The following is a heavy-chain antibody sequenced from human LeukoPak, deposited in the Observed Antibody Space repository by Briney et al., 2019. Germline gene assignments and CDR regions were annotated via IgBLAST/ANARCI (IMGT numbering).Heavy chain of an antibody. CDR1: GGSISSYY. Sequence: PSETLSLTCTVSGGSISSYYWSWIRQPPGKGLEWIGYIYYSGSTNYNPPLKSRVTISVDTSKNQFSLKLSSVTAADTAVYYCARGLYYGSGSYYYFDYWGQGTLVTVSS. J-gene: IGHJ4*02. CDR3: ARGLYYGSGSYYYFDY. CDR2: IYYSGST. D-gene: IGHD3-10*01. V-gene: IGHV4-59*01.